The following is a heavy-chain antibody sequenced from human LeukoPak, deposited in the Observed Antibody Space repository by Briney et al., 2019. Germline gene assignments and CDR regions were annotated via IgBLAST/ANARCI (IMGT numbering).Heavy chain of an antibody. CDR3: TTGGNAAAVTY. D-gene: IGHD6-13*01. V-gene: IGHV3-15*01. J-gene: IGHJ4*02. CDR1: GFTVSSNS. CDR2: IKSKTDGGTT. Sequence: PGGSLRLSCTVSGFTVSSNSMSWVRQAPGKGLEWVGRIKSKTDGGTTDYAAPVKGRFTISRDDSKNTLYLQMNSLKTEDTAVYYCTTGGNAAAVTYWGQGTLVTVSS.